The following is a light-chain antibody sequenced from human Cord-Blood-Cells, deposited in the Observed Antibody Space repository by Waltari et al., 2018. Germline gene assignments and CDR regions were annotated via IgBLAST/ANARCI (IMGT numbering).Light chain of an antibody. Sequence: DIQMTQSPSSLSASVGDRVTITCQASQDLSNYLNWYQQKPGQGPKLLIYDASNLETGVPFRFSGSGSGTDFTFTISSLQPEDIATYYCQQYDNLPLTFGGGTKVEIK. V-gene: IGKV1-33*01. CDR2: DAS. CDR3: QQYDNLPLT. CDR1: QDLSNY. J-gene: IGKJ4*01.